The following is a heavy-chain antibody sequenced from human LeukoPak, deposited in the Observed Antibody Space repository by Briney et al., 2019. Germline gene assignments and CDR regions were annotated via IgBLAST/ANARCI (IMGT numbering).Heavy chain of an antibody. Sequence: GGSLRLSCAASGFTFSSYAMSWVRQAPGKGLEWVSAISGSGGSTYYADSVKGRFTISRDNSKNTLYLQMSSLRAEDTAVYYCAKDYIAVAALGLPGYFDYWGQGTLVTVSS. D-gene: IGHD6-19*01. CDR2: ISGSGGST. J-gene: IGHJ4*02. V-gene: IGHV3-23*01. CDR1: GFTFSSYA. CDR3: AKDYIAVAALGLPGYFDY.